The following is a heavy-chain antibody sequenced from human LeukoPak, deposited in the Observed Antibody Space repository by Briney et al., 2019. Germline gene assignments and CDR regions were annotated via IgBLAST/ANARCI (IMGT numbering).Heavy chain of an antibody. D-gene: IGHD6-13*01. V-gene: IGHV3-73*01. CDR1: GFPFSGSA. J-gene: IGHJ6*02. CDR2: IRSKADNYAT. CDR3: TRLRAAGSGSYYYYGLDV. Sequence: GESLQLSFAASGFPFSGSAIHWVRQASGKGLEWVGRIRSKADNYATAYAASVTGRFTISRDDSKNTAYLQMNSLQTEDTAVYYCTRLRAAGSGSYYYYGLDVWGQGTTVTVSS.